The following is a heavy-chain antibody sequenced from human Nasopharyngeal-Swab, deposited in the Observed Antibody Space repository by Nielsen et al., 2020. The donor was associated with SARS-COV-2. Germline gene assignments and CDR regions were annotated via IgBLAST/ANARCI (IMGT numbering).Heavy chain of an antibody. D-gene: IGHD3-10*01. V-gene: IGHV7-4-1*02. Sequence: WVRQAPGQGLEWMGWINTNTGDPTYAQGFTGRFVFSLDTSVSTAYLQISSLKAEDTAVYYCARDAILWFGELLSWFDPWGQGTPVTVSS. CDR3: ARDAILWFGELLSWFDP. J-gene: IGHJ5*02. CDR2: INTNTGDP.